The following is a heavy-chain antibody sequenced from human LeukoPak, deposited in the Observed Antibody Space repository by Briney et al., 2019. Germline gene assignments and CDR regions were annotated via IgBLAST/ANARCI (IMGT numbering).Heavy chain of an antibody. CDR3: LYSSGWYSEYFQH. V-gene: IGHV3-73*01. CDR2: IRSKANSYAT. J-gene: IGHJ1*01. Sequence: PGGSLRLSCAASGFTFSGSAMHWVRQASGKGLEGVGRIRSKANSYATAYAASVTGRFTISRDDSKNTAYLQMNSLKPEDTAVYYCLYSSGWYSEYFQHWGQGTLVTVSS. CDR1: GFTFSGSA. D-gene: IGHD6-19*01.